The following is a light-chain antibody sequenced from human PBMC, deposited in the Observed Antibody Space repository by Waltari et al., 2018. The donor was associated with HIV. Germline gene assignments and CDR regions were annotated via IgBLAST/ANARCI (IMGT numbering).Light chain of an antibody. CDR2: EVS. CDR1: SSDVGGYNY. V-gene: IGLV2-14*01. J-gene: IGLJ2*01. Sequence: QSALTQPASVSGSPGQSITISCTGPSSDVGGYNYVSWYQQHPGKAPKLMIYEVSNRPSGVSDRFSGSKSGNTASLTISGLQAEDEADYYCSSYTSSSTRLFGGGTKLTVL. CDR3: SSYTSSSTRL.